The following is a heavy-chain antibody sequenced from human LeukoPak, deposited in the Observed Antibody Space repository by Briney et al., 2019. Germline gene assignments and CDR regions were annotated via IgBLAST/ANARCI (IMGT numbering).Heavy chain of an antibody. J-gene: IGHJ4*02. CDR1: GFIVTSNY. V-gene: IGHV3-53*01. D-gene: IGHD2-15*01. CDR3: ARGLESCSSGSCFKD. CDR2: IYSSGST. Sequence: GGSLRLSCAASGFIVTSNYMSWVRQAPGKGLEWVSLIYSSGSTYYTASVKGRFTISRDHSKNTLYLQMNSLRAEDAALYYCARGLESCSSGSCFKDWGQGTLVTISS.